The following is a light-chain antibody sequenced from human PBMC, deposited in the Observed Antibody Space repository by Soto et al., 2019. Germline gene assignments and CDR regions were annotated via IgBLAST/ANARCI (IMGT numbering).Light chain of an antibody. Sequence: QSALTQPPSASGSPGQSVTISCTGTRSDVGGYNYVSWYQQHPGKAPKLMIYEVSKRPSGVPDRFSGSKSGNTASLTVSGLQAEDKADYYCSSYAGSNNPYVFGTGTKVTVL. J-gene: IGLJ1*01. V-gene: IGLV2-8*01. CDR3: SSYAGSNNPYV. CDR1: RSDVGGYNY. CDR2: EVS.